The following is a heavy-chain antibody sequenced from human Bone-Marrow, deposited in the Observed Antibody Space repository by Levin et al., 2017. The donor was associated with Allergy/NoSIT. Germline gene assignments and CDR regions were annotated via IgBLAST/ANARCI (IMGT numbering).Heavy chain of an antibody. CDR1: GFTFSSYE. J-gene: IGHJ4*02. CDR2: ISSSGSTI. D-gene: IGHD3-10*01. Sequence: SCAASGFTFSSYEMNWVRQAPGKGLEWVSYISSSGSTIYYADSVKGRFTISRDNAKNSLYLQMNSLRAEDTAVYYCARGQRKVVRGVIISQSNDYFDYWGQGTLVTVSS. V-gene: IGHV3-48*03. CDR3: ARGQRKVVRGVIISQSNDYFDY.